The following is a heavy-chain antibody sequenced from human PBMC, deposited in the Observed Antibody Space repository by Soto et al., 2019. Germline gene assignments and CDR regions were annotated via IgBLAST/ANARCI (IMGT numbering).Heavy chain of an antibody. Sequence: ASVKVSCKASGYTFTSYDINWVRQATGQGLEWMGWMDPNSGNTGYAQKFQGRVTMTRNTSISTAYMELSSLRSEDTAVYYCARWVTVTTNYGMDVWGQGTTVTVSS. D-gene: IGHD4-4*01. J-gene: IGHJ6*02. CDR3: ARWVTVTTNYGMDV. CDR2: MDPNSGNT. V-gene: IGHV1-8*01. CDR1: GYTFTSYD.